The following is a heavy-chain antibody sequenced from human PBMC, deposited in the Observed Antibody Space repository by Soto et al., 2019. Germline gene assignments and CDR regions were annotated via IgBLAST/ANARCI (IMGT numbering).Heavy chain of an antibody. Sequence: PSETLSLTCTVSGGSISRSSYYWGWIRQPPGKGLEWIGSIYYSGSTYYNPSLKSRVTISVDTSKNQFSLKLSSVTAADTAVYYCARGGGYVEALDYWGQGTLVNVSS. CDR3: ARGGGYVEALDY. CDR2: IYYSGST. CDR1: GGSISRSSYY. D-gene: IGHD5-12*01. V-gene: IGHV4-39*01. J-gene: IGHJ4*02.